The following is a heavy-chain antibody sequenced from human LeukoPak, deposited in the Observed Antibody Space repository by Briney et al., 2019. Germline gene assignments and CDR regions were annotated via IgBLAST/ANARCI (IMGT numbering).Heavy chain of an antibody. CDR3: ARSLGATNALVVY. V-gene: IGHV1-18*04. CDR2: ISAYNGNT. J-gene: IGHJ4*02. Sequence: ASVKVSCKASGYTFTGYYMHWVRQAPGQGLEWMGWISAYNGNTNYAQKLQGRVTMTTDTSTSTAYMELRSLRSDDTAVYYCARSLGATNALVVYWGQGTLVTVSS. CDR1: GYTFTGYY. D-gene: IGHD1-26*01.